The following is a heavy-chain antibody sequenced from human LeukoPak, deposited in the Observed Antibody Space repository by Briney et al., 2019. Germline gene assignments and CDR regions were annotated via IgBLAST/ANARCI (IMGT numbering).Heavy chain of an antibody. CDR1: RYTFTSYA. D-gene: IGHD2-21*02. J-gene: IGHJ3*02. Sequence: SVTVSCKACRYTFTSYAMNGLRQPPGQGLAWMGWINTNTWNPTYAQGFTGRFVFSLDTSVSTAYLQIDSLKAEDTAVYYFSRYAPHCGGDSYRVSWAAFDIWGQGTMVTVSS. CDR2: INTNTWNP. CDR3: SRYAPHCGGDSYRVSWAAFDI. V-gene: IGHV7-4-1*01.